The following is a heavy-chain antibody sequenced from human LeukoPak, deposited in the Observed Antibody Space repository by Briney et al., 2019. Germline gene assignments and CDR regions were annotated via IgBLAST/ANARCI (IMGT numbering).Heavy chain of an antibody. Sequence: GGSLRLSCEASGFTFNTYSMNWARQAPGKGLELVSSIDSSGGYMFYADSVKGRFIISRDNAKDSLYLQMNSLRVEDTAVYYCLRGDRRDYWGRGTLVTVSS. V-gene: IGHV3-21*06. CDR3: LRGDRRDY. CDR1: GFTFNTYS. J-gene: IGHJ4*02. CDR2: IDSSGGYM.